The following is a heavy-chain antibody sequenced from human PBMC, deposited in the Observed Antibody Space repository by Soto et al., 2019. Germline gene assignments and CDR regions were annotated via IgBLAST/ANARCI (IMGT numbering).Heavy chain of an antibody. V-gene: IGHV4-34*01. D-gene: IGHD6-25*01. Sequence: QVQLQQWGAGLLKPSETLSLTCAVYGGSFRGYYWSWIRQPPGKGLEWIGEINHRGSTNYNPSVKCRVTISVDTYKYQFSLKLNSVTAADTAVYYCARGSRVKIPAASGRDYYYHGLDVWGQGTAVTVSS. CDR1: GGSFRGYY. CDR3: ARGSRVKIPAASGRDYYYHGLDV. CDR2: INHRGST. J-gene: IGHJ6*02.